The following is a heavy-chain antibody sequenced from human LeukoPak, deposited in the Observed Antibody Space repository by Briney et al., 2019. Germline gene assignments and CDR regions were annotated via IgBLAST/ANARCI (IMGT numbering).Heavy chain of an antibody. CDR1: AYFGSSGYY. CDR2: ISYGGHT. D-gene: IGHD4-11*01. J-gene: IGHJ4*02. CDR3: ARTDYSNYALFDY. V-gene: IGHV4-38-2*01. Sequence: SETLSLTCAVSAYFGSSGYYWAWIRQPPEKGLEWIGSISYGGHTYYNPSLSSRVTTSVDTSKNQFSLKLSSVTAADTAVYYCARTDYSNYALFDYWGQGTLVTVSS.